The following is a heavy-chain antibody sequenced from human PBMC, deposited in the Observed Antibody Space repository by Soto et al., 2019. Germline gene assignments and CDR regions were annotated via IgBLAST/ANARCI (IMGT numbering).Heavy chain of an antibody. CDR1: GFTFSSYS. V-gene: IGHV3-48*01. D-gene: IGHD1-26*01. J-gene: IGHJ4*02. CDR3: ARSGSGGVFDY. Sequence: EVQLVESEGGLVQPGGSLRLSCAASGFTFSSYSMNWVRQAPGKGLEWVSYISSRSSTTYYADSVKGRFTISRDNAKNSLYLQMNRLRAEDTALYYCARSGSGGVFDYWGQGTLVTVSS. CDR2: ISSRSSTT.